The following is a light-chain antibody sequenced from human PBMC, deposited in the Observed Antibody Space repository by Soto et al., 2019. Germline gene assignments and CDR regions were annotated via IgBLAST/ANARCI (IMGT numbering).Light chain of an antibody. V-gene: IGKV1-39*01. J-gene: IGKJ5*01. CDR3: QQYNSYPIT. CDR1: QSISSY. CDR2: AAS. Sequence: DIQMTHSPSSLSASVGDIVTITCRASQSISSYLNWYQQKPGKAPKLLIYAASSLQSGVPSRFSGSPLSGSASGTAFSLTISSLQPEDFATYYCQQYNSYPITFGQGTRLEIK.